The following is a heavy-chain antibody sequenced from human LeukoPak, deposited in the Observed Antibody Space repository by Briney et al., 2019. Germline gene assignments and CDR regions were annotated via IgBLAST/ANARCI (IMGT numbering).Heavy chain of an antibody. D-gene: IGHD3-3*01. CDR2: INTNTGNP. CDR3: ARDLGGSYYDFWSGYSLVFDY. J-gene: IGHJ4*02. CDR1: GYTFTSYA. Sequence: ALVKVSCKASGYTFTSYAMNWVRQAPGQGLEWMGWINTNTGNPTYAQGFTGRFVFSLDTSVSTAYLQISSLKAEDTAVYYCARDLGGSYYDFWSGYSLVFDYWGQGTLVTVSS. V-gene: IGHV7-4-1*02.